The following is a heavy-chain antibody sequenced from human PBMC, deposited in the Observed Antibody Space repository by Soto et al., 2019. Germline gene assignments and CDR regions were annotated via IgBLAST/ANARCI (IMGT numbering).Heavy chain of an antibody. V-gene: IGHV1-18*01. D-gene: IGHD2-21*02. CDR3: ARLAYCGGDCYSGAFDI. Sequence: QVQLVQSGAEVKKPGASMKVSCKASGYIFPSYGISWMRQAPGQGLEWMGWISAYNGNTKYPQKLQGRVTMTTDTSTSKAYMELRSLRSDDTAVYYCARLAYCGGDCYSGAFDIWGQGTMVSVSS. CDR1: GYIFPSYG. CDR2: ISAYNGNT. J-gene: IGHJ3*02.